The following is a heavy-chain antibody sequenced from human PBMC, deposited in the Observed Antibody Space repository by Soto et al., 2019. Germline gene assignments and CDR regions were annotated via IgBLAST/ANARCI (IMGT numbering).Heavy chain of an antibody. CDR1: GGTFSSYA. V-gene: IGHV1-69*13. J-gene: IGHJ6*02. D-gene: IGHD3-10*01. CDR3: AREIPNVLLTKGDYYYYGMDV. Sequence: SVKVSCKASGGTFSSYAISWVRQAPGQGLEWMGGIIPIFGTANYAQKFQGRVTITADESTSTAYMELSSLRSEDTAVYYCAREIPNVLLTKGDYYYYGMDVWGQGTTVTVSS. CDR2: IIPIFGTA.